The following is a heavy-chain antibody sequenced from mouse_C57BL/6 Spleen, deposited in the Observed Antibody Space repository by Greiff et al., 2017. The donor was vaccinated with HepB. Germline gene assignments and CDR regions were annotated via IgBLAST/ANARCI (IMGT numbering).Heavy chain of an antibody. CDR3: ARRDAMDY. J-gene: IGHJ4*01. V-gene: IGHV14-3*01. CDR1: GFNFKNTY. CDR2: IDPANGNT. Sequence: EVKLVESVAELVRPGASVKLSCTASGFNFKNTYMHWVKQRPEQGLEWIGRIDPANGNTKYAPKFQGKATITADTSSNTAYLQLSSLTSEDTAIYYCARRDAMDYWGQGTSVTVSS.